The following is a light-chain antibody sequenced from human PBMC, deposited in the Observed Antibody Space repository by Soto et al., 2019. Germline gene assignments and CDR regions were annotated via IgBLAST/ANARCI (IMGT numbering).Light chain of an antibody. CDR2: GAS. J-gene: IGKJ5*01. CDR1: QSITSGY. CDR3: QQYGSSPT. Sequence: IVLTQSPGTLSLFPGERATLSCRASQSITSGYLAWYQLKPGQSPRLLIYGASSRATGIPDRFSGSGSGTDFTLTISRLEPEDLAVYYCQQYGSSPTFGQGTRLEIK. V-gene: IGKV3-20*01.